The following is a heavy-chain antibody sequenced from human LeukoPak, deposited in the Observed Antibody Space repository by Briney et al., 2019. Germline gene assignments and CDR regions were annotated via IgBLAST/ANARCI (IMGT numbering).Heavy chain of an antibody. CDR2: IRYDGSNK. Sequence: GGSLRLSCAASGFTFSSYGMHWVRQAPGKGLEWVAFIRYDGSNKYYADSVKGRFTISRDNSKNTVYLQMNNLRAEDTAVYYCAKGVAVATGYYFDYWGQGTLVTVSS. CDR3: AKGVAVATGYYFDY. V-gene: IGHV3-30*02. J-gene: IGHJ4*02. CDR1: GFTFSSYG. D-gene: IGHD6-19*01.